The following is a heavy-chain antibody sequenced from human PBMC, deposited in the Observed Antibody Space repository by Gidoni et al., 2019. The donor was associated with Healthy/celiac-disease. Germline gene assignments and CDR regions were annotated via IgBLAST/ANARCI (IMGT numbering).Heavy chain of an antibody. Sequence: QVQLQESGPGLVKPSATLSLTYTVSGGSISSYYWSWIRQPPGKGLEWIGYIYYSGSTNYNPSLKSRVTISVDTSKNQFSLKLSSVTAADTAVYYCARWAAGTALDYWGQGTLVTVSS. CDR3: ARWAAGTALDY. D-gene: IGHD3-10*01. V-gene: IGHV4-59*01. CDR1: GGSISSYY. J-gene: IGHJ4*02. CDR2: IYYSGST.